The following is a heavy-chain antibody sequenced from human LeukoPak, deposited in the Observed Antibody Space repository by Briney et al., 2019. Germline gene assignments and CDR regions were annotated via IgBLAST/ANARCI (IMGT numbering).Heavy chain of an antibody. CDR1: GFSLSTSGMC. V-gene: IGHV2-70*11. J-gene: IGHJ4*02. CDR2: IDWDDDK. D-gene: IGHD3-10*01. Sequence: GSRPALVKPTQTLTLTCTFSGFSLSTSGMCVSWIRQPPGKALEWLARIDWDDDKYYSTSLKTRLTISKDTSKNQVVLTMTNMDPVDTATYYCARIAPRVYYGSGTYLDYWGQGTLVTVSS. CDR3: ARIAPRVYYGSGTYLDY.